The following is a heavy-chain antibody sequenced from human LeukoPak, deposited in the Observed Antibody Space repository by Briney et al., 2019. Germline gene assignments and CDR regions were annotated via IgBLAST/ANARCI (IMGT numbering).Heavy chain of an antibody. J-gene: IGHJ3*02. CDR2: INANSGGT. D-gene: IGHD3-10*01. V-gene: IGHV1-2*02. CDR3: ARDGSGSPYDAFDI. CDR1: GYTFTGYY. Sequence: ASVKVSCKASGYTFTGYYMHWVRQAPGQGLEWMGWINANSGGTNYAQKFQGRVTMTRDTSISTAYMELSRLTPDDTAVYYCARDGSGSPYDAFDIWGQGTMVTVSS.